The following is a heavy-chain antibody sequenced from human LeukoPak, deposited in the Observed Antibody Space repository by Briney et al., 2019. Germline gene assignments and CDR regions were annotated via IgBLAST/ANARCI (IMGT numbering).Heavy chain of an antibody. CDR2: IIPIFGTA. CDR1: GGTFSSYA. Sequence: SVKVSCKASGGTFSSYAISWVRQAPGQGLEWMGGIIPIFGTANYAQKFQGRVTITADESTSTAYMELSSLRSEDTAVYYCARLRGDYYYMDIWGKGTTVTVSS. J-gene: IGHJ6*03. V-gene: IGHV1-69*13. D-gene: IGHD3-3*01. CDR3: ARLRGDYYYMDI.